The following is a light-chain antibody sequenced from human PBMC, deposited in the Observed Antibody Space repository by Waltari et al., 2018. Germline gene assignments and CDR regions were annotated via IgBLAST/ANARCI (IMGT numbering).Light chain of an antibody. Sequence: QSALTQPASVSVSPGQSITISCTGTSSDVGGYNYVSWYQQHPGKAPKLMIYDVSNRPSGVSERFSGYKSGNTASLTISGLQAEDEADYYCSSYTSSSTRVFGGGTKLTVL. V-gene: IGLV2-14*03. CDR1: SSDVGGYNY. CDR3: SSYTSSSTRV. J-gene: IGLJ3*02. CDR2: DVS.